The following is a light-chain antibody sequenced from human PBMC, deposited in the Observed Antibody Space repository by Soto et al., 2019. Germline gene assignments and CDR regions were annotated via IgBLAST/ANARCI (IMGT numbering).Light chain of an antibody. Sequence: QLVLTQPPSVSGAPGQRVTISCTGSSSNIGAGYDVHWYQQLPGTAPKLLIYGNSNRPSGVPDRFSGSKSGTSASLAITGLQAEDEADYSCQSYDSSLSAVVFGGGTKLTVL. CDR2: GNS. J-gene: IGLJ2*01. CDR3: QSYDSSLSAVV. V-gene: IGLV1-40*01. CDR1: SSNIGAGYD.